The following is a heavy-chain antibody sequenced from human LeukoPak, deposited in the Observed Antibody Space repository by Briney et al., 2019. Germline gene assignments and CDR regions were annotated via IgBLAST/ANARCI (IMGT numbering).Heavy chain of an antibody. CDR3: ARVDWTVTTDAFDI. J-gene: IGHJ3*02. D-gene: IGHD4-17*01. V-gene: IGHV1-2*06. CDR2: INPNSGGT. CDR1: GYTFTGYY. Sequence: ASVKVSCKASGYTFTGYYMHWVRQAPGQGLEWMGRINPNSGGTNYAQKFQGRVTMTRDTSISTAYMELSRLRSDDTAVYYCARVDWTVTTDAFDIWGHGTMVTVSS.